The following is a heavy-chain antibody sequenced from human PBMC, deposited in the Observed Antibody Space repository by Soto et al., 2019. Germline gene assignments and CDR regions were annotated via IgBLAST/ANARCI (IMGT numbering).Heavy chain of an antibody. D-gene: IGHD3-10*01. CDR2: ISSSSSTI. V-gene: IGHV3-48*02. J-gene: IGHJ5*02. CDR3: EREGTRGGFLNWFDP. CDR1: GFTFSSYS. Sequence: DVQLVESGGGLVQPGGSLRLSCAASGFTFSSYSMNWVRQAPGKGLEWVSYISSSSSTIYYADSVKGRFTISRDNAKNSVYRQMNSLRDEDAAVYYCEREGTRGGFLNWFDPWGQGTLVTVSS.